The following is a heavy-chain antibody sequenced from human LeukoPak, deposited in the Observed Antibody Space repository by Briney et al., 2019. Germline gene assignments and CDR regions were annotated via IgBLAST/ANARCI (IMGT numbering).Heavy chain of an antibody. J-gene: IGHJ5*01. Sequence: ASVKVSCKASGYTFTSYFMHWVRQAPGQGLEWLGIINPSGSTTTYAQKFQGRVTMTRDTSTSTAYMELSSLRSEDTAVYYCARETSDSWGQGTLVTVSS. D-gene: IGHD1-1*01. CDR2: INPSGSTT. V-gene: IGHV1-46*01. CDR3: ARETSDS. CDR1: GYTFTSYF.